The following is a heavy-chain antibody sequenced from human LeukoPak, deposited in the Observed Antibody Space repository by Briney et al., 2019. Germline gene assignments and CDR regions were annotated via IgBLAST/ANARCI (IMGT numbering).Heavy chain of an antibody. J-gene: IGHJ2*01. CDR3: ARTNTSPDWYFDL. CDR2: IYPGDSDT. CDR1: GYKFNAYW. D-gene: IGHD2-2*01. Sequence: GESLKISCKGSGYKFNAYWIGWVRQMPAKGLEWMGIIYPGDSDTRYSPSFQGQVTISADKSISAAYLQWSSLKASDTAMYYCARTNTSPDWYFDLWGRGTLVTVSS. V-gene: IGHV5-51*01.